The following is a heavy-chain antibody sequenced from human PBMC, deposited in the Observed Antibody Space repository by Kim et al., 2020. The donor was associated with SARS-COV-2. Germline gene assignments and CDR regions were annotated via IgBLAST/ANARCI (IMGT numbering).Heavy chain of an antibody. D-gene: IGHD5-12*01. Sequence: SETLSLTCTVSGGSISSYYWSWIRQPPGKGLEWIGYIYYSGSTNYNPSLKSRVTISVDTSKNQFSLKLSSVTAADTAVYYCARWDPRGYSGSTSDYYYYYGMDVWGQGTTVTVSS. V-gene: IGHV4-59*01. J-gene: IGHJ6*02. CDR1: GGSISSYY. CDR3: ARWDPRGYSGSTSDYYYYYGMDV. CDR2: IYYSGST.